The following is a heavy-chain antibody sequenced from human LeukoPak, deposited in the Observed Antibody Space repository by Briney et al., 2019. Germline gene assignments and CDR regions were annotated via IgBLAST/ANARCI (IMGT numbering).Heavy chain of an antibody. D-gene: IGHD5-18*01. Sequence: PSETLSLTCTVSGGSISSSSYYWGWIRQPPGKGLEWIGSIYYSGSTYYNPSLKSRVTISLDTSNNQFSLRLRSVTAADTAVYYCARTVNTAFAYYYYYMDVWGKGTTVTVSS. CDR2: IYYSGST. J-gene: IGHJ6*03. CDR1: GGSISSSSYY. V-gene: IGHV4-39*07. CDR3: ARTVNTAFAYYYYYMDV.